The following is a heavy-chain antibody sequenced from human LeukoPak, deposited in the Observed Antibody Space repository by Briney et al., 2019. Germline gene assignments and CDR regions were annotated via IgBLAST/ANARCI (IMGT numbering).Heavy chain of an antibody. J-gene: IGHJ4*02. Sequence: PGGSLRLSCAASGFTFSSYAMSWVRQAPGEGLEWVSAISGSGGSTYYADSVKGRFTISRDNSKNTLYLQMNSLRAEDTAVYYCAKSSLPRIAAADFDYWGQGTLVTVSS. CDR1: GFTFSSYA. CDR3: AKSSLPRIAAADFDY. CDR2: ISGSGGST. V-gene: IGHV3-23*01. D-gene: IGHD6-13*01.